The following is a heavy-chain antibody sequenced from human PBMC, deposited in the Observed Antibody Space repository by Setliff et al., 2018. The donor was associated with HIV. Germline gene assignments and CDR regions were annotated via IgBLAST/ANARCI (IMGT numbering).Heavy chain of an antibody. CDR2: IYYSGST. CDR3: ARDFLRSGYFDS. D-gene: IGHD4-17*01. J-gene: IGHJ4*02. V-gene: IGHV4-31*03. Sequence: PSETLSLTCTVSGDSLSSDYYYWTWIRQHPEKGLEWIGYIYYSGSTLCNPSLRSRLSMSVDTSKNQFSLELSSVTAADTAVYFCARDFLRSGYFDSWGQGKLVTVSS. CDR1: GDSLSSDYYY.